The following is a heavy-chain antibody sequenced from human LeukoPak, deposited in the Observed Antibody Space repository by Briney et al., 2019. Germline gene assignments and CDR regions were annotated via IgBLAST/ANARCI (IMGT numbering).Heavy chain of an antibody. D-gene: IGHD6-19*01. V-gene: IGHV3-23*01. CDR3: AKQIGASGWYNFDY. J-gene: IGHJ4*02. Sequence: GGSLRLSCAASEFTFSSYSMNWVRQAPGKGLEWVSSISGSDDSTDYADSVKGRFTIARDTSKNTLYLQMNSLRAEDTALYFCAKQIGASGWYNFDYWGQGALVTVSS. CDR1: EFTFSSYS. CDR2: ISGSDDST.